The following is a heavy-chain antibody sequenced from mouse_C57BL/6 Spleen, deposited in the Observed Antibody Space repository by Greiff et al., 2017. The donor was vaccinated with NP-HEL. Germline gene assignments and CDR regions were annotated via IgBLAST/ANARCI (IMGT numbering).Heavy chain of an antibody. D-gene: IGHD1-1*01. CDR2: IYPGSGST. Sequence: QVQLQQPGAELVKPGASVKMSCKASGYTFTSYWITWVKQRPGQGLEWIGDIYPGSGSTNYNEKFKSKATLTVDTSSSTAYMQLSSLTSEDSAVYYCARYYYGSSRYAMDYWGQGTSVTVSS. V-gene: IGHV1-55*01. CDR3: ARYYYGSSRYAMDY. CDR1: GYTFTSYW. J-gene: IGHJ4*01.